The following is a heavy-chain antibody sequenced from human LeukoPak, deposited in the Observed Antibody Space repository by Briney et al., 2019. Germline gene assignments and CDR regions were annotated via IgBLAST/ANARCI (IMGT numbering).Heavy chain of an antibody. D-gene: IGHD3-22*01. CDR2: ISGSGGST. Sequence: RSGGSLRLSCAASGFTFSSYAMSWVRQAPGKGLEWVSAISGSGGSTCYADSVKGRFTISRDNSKNTLYLQMNSLRAEDTAVYYCAKESYDSSGYYVGYWGQGTLVTVSS. V-gene: IGHV3-23*01. CDR3: AKESYDSSGYYVGY. J-gene: IGHJ4*02. CDR1: GFTFSSYA.